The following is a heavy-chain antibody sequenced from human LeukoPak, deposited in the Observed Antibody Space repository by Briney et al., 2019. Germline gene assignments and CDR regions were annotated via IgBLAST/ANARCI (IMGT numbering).Heavy chain of an antibody. J-gene: IGHJ4*02. V-gene: IGHV6-1*01. CDR2: TYYRSKWYN. Sequence: SQTLSLTCAISGDSVSSNDPAWNWIRQSPSRGLEWLGRTYYRSKWYNDYAVSVKSRITINPDTSKNQFSLQLNSVTPEDTAVYYCARGRQWLVLYYFDYWGQGTLVTVSS. CDR3: ARGRQWLVLYYFDY. D-gene: IGHD6-19*01. CDR1: GDSVSSNDPA.